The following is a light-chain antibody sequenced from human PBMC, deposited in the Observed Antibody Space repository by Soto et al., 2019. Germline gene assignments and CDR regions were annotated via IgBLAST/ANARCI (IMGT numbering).Light chain of an antibody. J-gene: IGKJ1*01. CDR2: DAS. V-gene: IGKV1-33*01. Sequence: DIQMTQSPSSLSASVVDRVTITCQESQDISNYLNWYQQKPGKAPKLLIYDASNLETGVPSRFSGSGSGIDFTFTISSLQPEDIATYYCQQYDNLRPWTFGQGTKVEI. CDR1: QDISNY. CDR3: QQYDNLRPWT.